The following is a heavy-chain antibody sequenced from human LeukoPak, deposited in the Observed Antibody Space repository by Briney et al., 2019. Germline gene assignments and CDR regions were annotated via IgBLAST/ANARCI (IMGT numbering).Heavy chain of an antibody. J-gene: IGHJ2*01. CDR3: AKDLCSTVVTPLCWYFDL. CDR1: GFTFSSYG. D-gene: IGHD4-23*01. V-gene: IGHV3-30*18. CDR2: ISYDGSNK. Sequence: PGGSLRLSCAASGFTFSSYGMHWVRQAPGKGLEWVAVISYDGSNKYYADSVKGRFTISRDNSKNTLYLQMNSLRAEDTAVYYCAKDLCSTVVTPLCWYFDLWGRGTLATVSS.